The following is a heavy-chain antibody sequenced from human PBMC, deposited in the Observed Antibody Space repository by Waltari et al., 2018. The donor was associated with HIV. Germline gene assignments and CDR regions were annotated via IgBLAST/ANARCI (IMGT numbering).Heavy chain of an antibody. D-gene: IGHD2-8*01. V-gene: IGHV3-66*01. Sequence: GKSLSLSCAASGFLVSSNYMSWVRQAPGKGLEWVSVIYSDGSTNYADSVKGRFTISREKSTNALYLQMSSLKVEDTAVYYCARDPAAGRVNGPYYYGLDVWGRGTTVTVSS. CDR3: ARDPAAGRVNGPYYYGLDV. J-gene: IGHJ6*02. CDR2: IYSDGST. CDR1: GFLVSSNY.